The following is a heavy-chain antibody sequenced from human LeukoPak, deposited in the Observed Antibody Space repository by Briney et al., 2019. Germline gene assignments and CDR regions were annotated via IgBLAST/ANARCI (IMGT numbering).Heavy chain of an antibody. CDR1: GRSSSGFY. J-gene: IGHJ4*02. V-gene: IGHV4-34*01. CDR3: AISTVTSMVRGVISQLYYFDY. CDR2: INHRGTT. Sequence: SETMSLTCAVYGRSSSGFYWGWIRPPPGKWLEWIGEINHRGTTNYNPSLKTRVTISGDTSKNQFSLKLSSVTAADTAVYYCAISTVTSMVRGVISQLYYFDYWGQGTLVTVSS. D-gene: IGHD3-10*01.